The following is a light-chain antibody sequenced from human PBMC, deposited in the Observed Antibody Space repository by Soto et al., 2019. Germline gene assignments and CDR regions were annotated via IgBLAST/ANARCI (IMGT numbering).Light chain of an antibody. J-gene: IGKJ1*01. CDR1: QSISSW. V-gene: IGKV1-5*03. CDR2: KAS. CDR3: QQYNSYSGT. Sequence: DIQMTQSPSTLSPSVGDRVTITCRASQSISSWLAWYQPKTGKAPKLLIYKASSLESGVPSRFSGSGSGTEFTLTISSLQPDDFATYYCQQYNSYSGTFGQGTKVEIK.